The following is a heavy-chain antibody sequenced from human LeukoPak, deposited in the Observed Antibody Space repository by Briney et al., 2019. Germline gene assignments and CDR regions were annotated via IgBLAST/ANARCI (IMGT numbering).Heavy chain of an antibody. CDR3: TTELPVDSYGYRMGYYFDY. J-gene: IGHJ4*02. CDR1: GFTFSSYS. V-gene: IGHV3-21*03. CDR2: ISSSSSYI. D-gene: IGHD5-18*01. Sequence: PGGSLRLSCAASGFTFSSYSMNSVRQAPGKGLEWVSSISSSSSYIYYADSVKGRFTISRDNAKNSLYLQMNSLRAEDTAVYYCTTELPVDSYGYRMGYYFDYWGQGTLVTVSS.